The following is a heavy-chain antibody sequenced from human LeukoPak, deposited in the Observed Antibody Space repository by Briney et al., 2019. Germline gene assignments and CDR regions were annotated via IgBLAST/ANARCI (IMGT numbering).Heavy chain of an antibody. J-gene: IGHJ4*02. D-gene: IGHD6-13*01. CDR2: IYSRGST. Sequence: GGSLRLSCAASGFTVSSNYMSWVRQAPGKGLEWVSVIYSRGSTYYADSVKGGFTISRDNSKNTLHLQMNTLRAEDTAVYYCASRIATAGSVDYWGQGTLVTVSS. CDR1: GFTVSSNY. CDR3: ASRIATAGSVDY. V-gene: IGHV3-53*01.